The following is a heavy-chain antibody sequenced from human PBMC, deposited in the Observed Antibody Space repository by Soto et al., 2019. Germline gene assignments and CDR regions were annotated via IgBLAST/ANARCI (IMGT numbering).Heavy chain of an antibody. J-gene: IGHJ6*02. D-gene: IGHD2-15*01. CDR3: ASGAVYWSGGRCYPNQAYYYYGMDV. V-gene: IGHV1-2*04. Sequence: ASVKVSCKASGYTFTGYYMHWVRQAPGQGLEWMGWINPNSGGTSYAQKFQGWVTMTRDTSISTAYMELSRLRSDDTAVYYCASGAVYWSGGRCYPNQAYYYYGMDVWGQGTRVTVSS. CDR2: INPNSGGT. CDR1: GYTFTGYY.